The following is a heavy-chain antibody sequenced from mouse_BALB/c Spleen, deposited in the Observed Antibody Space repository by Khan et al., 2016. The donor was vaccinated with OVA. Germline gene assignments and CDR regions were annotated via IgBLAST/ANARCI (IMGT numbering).Heavy chain of an antibody. D-gene: IGHD2-14*01. J-gene: IGHJ3*01. V-gene: IGHV2-2*01. CDR3: ARNSHMYDYTY. Sequence: QGQLKQSGPGLVQPSQSLSITCTVSGFPLSTYGIHWVRQSPGKGLEWLGLIWSGGNTDYNAAFISRLTISKDNSKSQAFFTMNSLQTDDTAIYYCARNSHMYDYTYWGQGTLVTVSA. CDR1: GFPLSTYG. CDR2: IWSGGNT.